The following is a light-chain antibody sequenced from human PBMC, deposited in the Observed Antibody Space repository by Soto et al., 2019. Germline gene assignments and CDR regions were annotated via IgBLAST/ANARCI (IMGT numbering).Light chain of an antibody. CDR3: QHYNSYPWT. CDR2: HAS. CDR1: QTINNW. V-gene: IGKV1-5*01. J-gene: IGKJ1*01. Sequence: DIQMTQSPSPLSASIGDRVTITCRASQTINNWLAWYQQKPGKAPNLLIYHASNLETGVPSRFSGSAFGTEFTLTISSLQPDDFATYYCQHYNSYPWTCGQGTKVEIK.